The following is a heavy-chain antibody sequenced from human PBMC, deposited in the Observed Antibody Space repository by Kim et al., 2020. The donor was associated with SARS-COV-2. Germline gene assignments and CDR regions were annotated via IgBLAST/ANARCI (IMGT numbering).Heavy chain of an antibody. Sequence: GGSLRLSCAASGFTFSTYYMNWVRQAPGKGLEWVSYISSSSGTKYYADSVKGRFTVSRDNAKNSLYLQMNSLRDEDTAVYYCARVPDSSGFVDYWGQGTL. D-gene: IGHD3-22*01. CDR3: ARVPDSSGFVDY. J-gene: IGHJ4*02. V-gene: IGHV3-48*02. CDR2: ISSSSGTK. CDR1: GFTFSTYY.